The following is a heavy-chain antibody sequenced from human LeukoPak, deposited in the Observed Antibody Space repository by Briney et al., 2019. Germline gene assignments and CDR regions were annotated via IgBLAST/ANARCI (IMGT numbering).Heavy chain of an antibody. CDR2: IYSGGST. CDR3: AREHYGSGSYYFDY. Sequence: GGSLRLSCAASGITVSSNYMSWVRQAPGKGLEWVSVIYSGGSTYYADSVKGRFIISRDKSKNTLYLQMNSLRAEDTAVYYCAREHYGSGSYYFDYWGQGTLVTVSS. V-gene: IGHV3-66*01. D-gene: IGHD3-10*01. J-gene: IGHJ4*02. CDR1: GITVSSNY.